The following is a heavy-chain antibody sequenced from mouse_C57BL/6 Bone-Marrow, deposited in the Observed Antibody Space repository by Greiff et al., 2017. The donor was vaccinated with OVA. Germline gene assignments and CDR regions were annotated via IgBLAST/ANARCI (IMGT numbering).Heavy chain of an antibody. D-gene: IGHD1-1*01. CDR2: IRNKANNHAT. V-gene: IGHV6-6*01. Sequence: EVKVEESGGGLVQPGGSMKLSCAASGFTFSDAWMDWVRQSPEKGLEWVAEIRNKANNHATYYAESVKGRFTISRDESKSSVYLQMNSLRAEDTGIYYGTRPRCYGSSFAMDYWGQGTSVTVSS. CDR1: GFTFSDAW. J-gene: IGHJ4*01. CDR3: TRPRCYGSSFAMDY.